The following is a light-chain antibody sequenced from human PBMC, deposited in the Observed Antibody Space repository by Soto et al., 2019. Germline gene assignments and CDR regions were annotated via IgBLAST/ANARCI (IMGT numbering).Light chain of an antibody. CDR3: QQYNSYPGT. V-gene: IGKV1-5*01. CDR1: QRISSR. J-gene: IGKJ1*01. Sequence: GDRVTITCRASQRISSRLAWYQHKPGKAPNLLIYDVSNLERGVPSRFSGSGSGTEFTLTISSLQPDDFATYYCQQYNSYPGTFGQGTKVEIK. CDR2: DVS.